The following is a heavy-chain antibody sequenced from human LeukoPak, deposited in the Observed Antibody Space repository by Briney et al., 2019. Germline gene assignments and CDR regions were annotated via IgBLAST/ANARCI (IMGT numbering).Heavy chain of an antibody. CDR1: GFTFSSYE. V-gene: IGHV3-23*01. CDR3: AKLRDYAGNYYYMDV. CDR2: ISGSGGST. J-gene: IGHJ6*03. D-gene: IGHD4-17*01. Sequence: GGSLRLSCAASGFTFSSYEMNWVRQAPGKGLEWVSAISGSGGSTYYADSVKGRFTISRDNSKNTLYLQMNSLRAEDTAVYYCAKLRDYAGNYYYMDVWGKGTTVTVSS.